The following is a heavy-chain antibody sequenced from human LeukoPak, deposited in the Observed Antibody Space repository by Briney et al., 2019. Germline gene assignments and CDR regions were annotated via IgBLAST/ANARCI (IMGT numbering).Heavy chain of an antibody. CDR1: GYTLTELS. J-gene: IGHJ5*02. CDR2: FDPEDGET. V-gene: IGHV1-24*01. Sequence: ASVKVSCKVSGYTLTELSMHWVRQAPGKGLEWMGGFDPEDGETIYAQKFQGRVTMTEDTSTDTAYMELSSLRSEDTAVYYCARHAEDLSTMIVGNPWAWFDPWGQGTLVTVSS. CDR3: ARHAEDLSTMIVGNPWAWFDP. D-gene: IGHD3-22*01.